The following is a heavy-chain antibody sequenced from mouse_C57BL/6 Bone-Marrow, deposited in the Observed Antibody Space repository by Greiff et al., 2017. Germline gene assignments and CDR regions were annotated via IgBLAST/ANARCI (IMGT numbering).Heavy chain of an antibody. CDR2: IDPANGNT. CDR1: GFNIKNTY. D-gene: IGHD2-1*01. J-gene: IGHJ1*03. Sequence: EVQGVESVAELVRPGASVKLSCTASGFNIKNTYMHWVKQRPEQGLEWIGRIDPANGNTKYAPKFPGKATITADTSSNTAYLQLSSLTSEDTAIYYCARTDIYYGLWYCDVWGTGTTVTVSS. V-gene: IGHV14-3*01. CDR3: ARTDIYYGLWYCDV.